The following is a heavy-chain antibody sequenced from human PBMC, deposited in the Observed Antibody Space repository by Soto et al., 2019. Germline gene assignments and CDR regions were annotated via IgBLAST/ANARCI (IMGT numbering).Heavy chain of an antibody. CDR3: ARGSYSTFRIDY. D-gene: IGHD6-13*01. J-gene: IGHJ4*02. Sequence: SETLSLTCTVSAYSISSGYYWGWIRQPPGEGLEWIGNIYHSGSTYYNPSLKSRVTISLDTSKNQFSLKLRSVTAADTAVYYCARGSYSTFRIDYWGQGTLVTVYS. V-gene: IGHV4-38-2*02. CDR1: AYSISSGYY. CDR2: IYHSGST.